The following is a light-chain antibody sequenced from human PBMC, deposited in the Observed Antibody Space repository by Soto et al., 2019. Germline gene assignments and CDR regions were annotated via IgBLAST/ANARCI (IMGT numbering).Light chain of an antibody. J-gene: IGKJ5*01. CDR2: KAS. CDR3: QQANSFPRT. Sequence: DIQMTQSPSTLSGSVGDRVTITCRASQTISSWLAWYQQKPGKAPKLLIYKASTLKSGVPSRFSGSGSGTDFTLTISSLQPEDFATYYCQQANSFPRTFGQGTRLEI. CDR1: QTISSW. V-gene: IGKV1-5*03.